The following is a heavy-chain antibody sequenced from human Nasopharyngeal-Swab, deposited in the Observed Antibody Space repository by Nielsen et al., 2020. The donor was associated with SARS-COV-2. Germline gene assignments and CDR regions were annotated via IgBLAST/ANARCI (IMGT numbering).Heavy chain of an antibody. CDR1: GGTFSSYA. D-gene: IGHD6-19*01. CDR2: IIPIFGTT. V-gene: IGHV1-69*13. Sequence: SVKVSCKASGGTFSSYAISWVRQAPGQGLEWMGGIIPIFGTTNYARKFQGRVTITADESTSTAYMELSSLRSEDTAVYYCARVPHSSGWDFDYWGQGTLVTVSS. J-gene: IGHJ4*02. CDR3: ARVPHSSGWDFDY.